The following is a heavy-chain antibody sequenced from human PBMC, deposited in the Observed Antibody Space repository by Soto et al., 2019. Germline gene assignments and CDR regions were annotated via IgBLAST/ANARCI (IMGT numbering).Heavy chain of an antibody. V-gene: IGHV1-69*13. Sequence: ASVKVSCKASGGTFSSYAISWVRQAPGQGLEWMGGIIPIFGTANYAQKFQGRVTITADESTSTAYMELSSLRSEDTAVYYCARDSYCSSTSCYYDYWGQGTLVTVSS. CDR1: GGTFSSYA. CDR3: ARDSYCSSTSCYYDY. J-gene: IGHJ4*02. D-gene: IGHD2-2*01. CDR2: IIPIFGTA.